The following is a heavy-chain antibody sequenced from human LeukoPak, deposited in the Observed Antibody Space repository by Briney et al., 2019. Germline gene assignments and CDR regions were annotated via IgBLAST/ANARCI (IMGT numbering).Heavy chain of an antibody. J-gene: IGHJ4*02. V-gene: IGHV3-23*01. CDR1: GFTFSGYS. Sequence: GGSLRLSCAASGFTFSGYSMHWVRQAPGKGLEWVSGSSSIGGRTYYADSVKGRFTVTRDNSKNTLYLQMNSLRAEDTAVYYCARGFGSGSYSYWGQGTLVTVSS. CDR3: ARGFGSGSYSY. D-gene: IGHD1-26*01. CDR2: SSSIGGRT.